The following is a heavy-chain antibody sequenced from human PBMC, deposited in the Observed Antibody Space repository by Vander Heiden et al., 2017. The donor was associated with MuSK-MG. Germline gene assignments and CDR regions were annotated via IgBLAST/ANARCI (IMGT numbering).Heavy chain of an antibody. CDR3: ASEVEYYYDSSGYAY. D-gene: IGHD3-22*01. CDR2: IIPIFGTA. J-gene: IGHJ4*02. Sequence: QVQLVQSGAEVKKPGSSVKVSCKASGGTFSSYAISWVRQAPGLGLEWMGGIIPIFGTANYAQKFQGRVTITADESTSTAYMELSSLRSEDTAVYYCASEVEYYYDSSGYAYWGQGTLVTVSS. V-gene: IGHV1-69*12. CDR1: GGTFSSYA.